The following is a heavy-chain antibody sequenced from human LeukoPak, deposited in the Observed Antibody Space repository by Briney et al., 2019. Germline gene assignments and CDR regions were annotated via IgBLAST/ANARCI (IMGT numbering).Heavy chain of an antibody. J-gene: IGHJ4*02. CDR1: GFTFSSYW. CDR2: IYYSGST. V-gene: IGHV4-39*01. CDR3: ARLNDFWSGYPIDY. Sequence: GSLRLSCAASGFTFSSYWMSWVRQPPGKGLEWIGSIYYSGSTYYNPSLKSRVTISVDTSKNQFSLKLSSVTAADTAVYYCARLNDFWSGYPIDYWGQGTLVTVSS. D-gene: IGHD3-3*01.